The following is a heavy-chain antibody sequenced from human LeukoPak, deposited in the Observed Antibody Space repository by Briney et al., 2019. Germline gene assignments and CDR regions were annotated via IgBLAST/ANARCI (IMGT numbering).Heavy chain of an antibody. J-gene: IGHJ4*02. CDR1: EYIFTPHH. Sequence: ASVKDSCKTSEYIFTPHHIHWMRQAPGQGLELLGWVSAANNPEYSQKFQGRVVITRDASATTSYLELNSLRSEDTAVYYCAMSVEMPPIPSFDYWGQGTLVTVSS. CDR2: VSAANNP. V-gene: IGHV1-3*01. CDR3: AMSVEMPPIPSFDY. D-gene: IGHD5-24*01.